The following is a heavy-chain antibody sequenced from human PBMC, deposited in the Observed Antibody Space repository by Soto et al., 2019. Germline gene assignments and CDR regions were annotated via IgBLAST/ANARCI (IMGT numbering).Heavy chain of an antibody. D-gene: IGHD2-2*02. J-gene: IGHJ6*02. V-gene: IGHV1-18*04. CDR1: GYTFTSYG. CDR2: ISAYNGNT. Sequence: ASVKVSCKASGYTFTSYGISWVRQAPGQGLEWMGWISAYNGNTNYAQKLQGRVTMTTDTSTSTAYMELRSLRSDDTAVYYCARDRDIGVVPAAISNYYYGMDVWGQGTTVTVSS. CDR3: ARDRDIGVVPAAISNYYYGMDV.